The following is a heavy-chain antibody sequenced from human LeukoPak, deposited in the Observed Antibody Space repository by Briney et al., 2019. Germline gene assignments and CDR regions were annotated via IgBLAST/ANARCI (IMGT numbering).Heavy chain of an antibody. J-gene: IGHJ4*02. CDR1: GFTFRTYA. V-gene: IGHV3-23*01. CDR3: AKGKQWELPFDY. Sequence: PGASLRLPCAASGFTFRTYAMSWVRQAPGKGLEWVSAISAGGKTYYADSVKGRFTISRDNSKNTLYLQMNSLRAEDTALYYCAKGKQWELPFDYWGQGALVTVSS. CDR2: ISAGGKT. D-gene: IGHD1-26*01.